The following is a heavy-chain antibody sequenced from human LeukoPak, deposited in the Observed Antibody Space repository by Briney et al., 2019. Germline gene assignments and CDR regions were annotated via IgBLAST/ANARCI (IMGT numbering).Heavy chain of an antibody. CDR1: GLTFSNCR. CDR3: ARDEFGPLAF. V-gene: IGHV3-7*05. D-gene: IGHD3/OR15-3a*01. J-gene: IGHJ4*02. Sequence: PGGSLRLSCVVSGLTFSNCRMTWVRQAPGRGLEWVANMKEDGTETSYVGSVKGRFTISRDNAKNSLYLQMNSLRAEDTALYYCARDEFGPLAFWGRGTLVTVSS. CDR2: MKEDGTET.